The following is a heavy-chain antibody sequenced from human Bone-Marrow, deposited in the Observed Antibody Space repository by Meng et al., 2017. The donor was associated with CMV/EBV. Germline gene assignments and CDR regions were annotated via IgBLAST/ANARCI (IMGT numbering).Heavy chain of an antibody. J-gene: IGHJ5*02. CDR2: INHSGST. Sequence: SETLSLTCAVYGGSFSGYYWSWIRQPPGKGLEWIGEINHSGSTNYNPSLKSRVTISVDTSKNQFSLKLSSVTAADTAVYYCARGELELRGAFDPWGQGTLVTVSS. CDR3: ARGELELRGAFDP. V-gene: IGHV4-34*01. CDR1: GGSFSGYY. D-gene: IGHD1-7*01.